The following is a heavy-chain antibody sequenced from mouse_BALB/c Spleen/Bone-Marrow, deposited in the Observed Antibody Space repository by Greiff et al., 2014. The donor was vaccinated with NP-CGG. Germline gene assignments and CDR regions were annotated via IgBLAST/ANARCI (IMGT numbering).Heavy chain of an antibody. Sequence: VQLKQSGPDLVKPSQSLSLTCTVTGYSITSGYSWHWIRQFPGNKLEWMGYIHYSGSTNYNPSLKSRISITRDTSKNKCFLQLNSVTTEDTAAYYCARDQGYYAMDYWGQGTSVTVSS. V-gene: IGHV3-1*02. J-gene: IGHJ4*01. CDR3: ARDQGYYAMDY. CDR2: IHYSGST. CDR1: GYSITSGYS.